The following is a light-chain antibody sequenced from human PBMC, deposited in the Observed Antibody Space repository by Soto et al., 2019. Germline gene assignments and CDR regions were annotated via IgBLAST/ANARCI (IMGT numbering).Light chain of an antibody. CDR2: WAS. J-gene: IGKJ1*01. CDR1: QSILYNSNNKNY. Sequence: DIVMTQSPDSLAVSLGERATINCKSSQSILYNSNNKNYLAWYQQKAGQPPKLLIYWASTRESGVPDRLSGSGSGTDFTLTNSSLQAEDVAVYYCQQYHDTPRTFGQGTKVEIK. V-gene: IGKV4-1*01. CDR3: QQYHDTPRT.